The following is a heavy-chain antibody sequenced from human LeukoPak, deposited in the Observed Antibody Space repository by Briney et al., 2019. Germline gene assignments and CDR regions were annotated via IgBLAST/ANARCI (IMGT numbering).Heavy chain of an antibody. J-gene: IGHJ5*02. CDR1: GGSISSGSYY. D-gene: IGHD3-10*01. CDR2: IYTSGST. V-gene: IGHV4-61*02. Sequence: PSQTLSLTCTVSGGSISSGSYYWSWIRQPAGKGLEWIGRIYTSGSTNYNPSLKSRVTISVDTSKNQFSLKLGSVTAADTAVYYCAVEGGSGSYPWGQGTLVTVSS. CDR3: AVEGGSGSYP.